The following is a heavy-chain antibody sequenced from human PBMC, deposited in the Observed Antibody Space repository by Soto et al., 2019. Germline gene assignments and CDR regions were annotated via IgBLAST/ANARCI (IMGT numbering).Heavy chain of an antibody. CDR1: GFTFSNYG. CDR2: IWHDGNNK. V-gene: IGHV3-30*02. D-gene: IGHD1-7*01. Sequence: GGSLRLSCAASGFTFSNYGMHWVRQAPGKGLEWVAIIWHDGNNKYYADSVRGRFIISRDNSKNRLYLQMSSLRSEDTAVYYCARGPITGTMIDYWGQGTLVTVSS. J-gene: IGHJ4*02. CDR3: ARGPITGTMIDY.